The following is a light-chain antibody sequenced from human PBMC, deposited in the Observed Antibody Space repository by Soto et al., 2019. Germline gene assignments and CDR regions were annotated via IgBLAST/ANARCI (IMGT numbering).Light chain of an antibody. V-gene: IGLV2-14*01. CDR2: EVS. CDR3: SSYTSSNTLV. J-gene: IGLJ3*02. Sequence: HSALTQPASVSGSPGQSIAISCTGTSSDIGGYKYVSWYQQHPGKAPKLIIYEVSNRPSGVSDRFSGSKSGNTASLTISGLQAEDEADYSCSSYTSSNTLVFGGGTKLTVL. CDR1: SSDIGGYKY.